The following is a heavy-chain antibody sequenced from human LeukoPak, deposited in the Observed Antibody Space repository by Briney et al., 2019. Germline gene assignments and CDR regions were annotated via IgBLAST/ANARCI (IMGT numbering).Heavy chain of an antibody. CDR2: ISYDGSNK. Sequence: GGSLRLSCAASGFTFSSYGMHWVRQAPGKGLEWVAVISYDGSNKYYADSVKGRFTISRDNSKNTLYLQMNSLRAEDTAVYYCTKPQSPQWRRYDSHNDAFDIWGQGTMVTVSS. CDR3: TKPQSPQWRRYDSHNDAFDI. D-gene: IGHD3-22*01. J-gene: IGHJ3*02. V-gene: IGHV3-30*18. CDR1: GFTFSSYG.